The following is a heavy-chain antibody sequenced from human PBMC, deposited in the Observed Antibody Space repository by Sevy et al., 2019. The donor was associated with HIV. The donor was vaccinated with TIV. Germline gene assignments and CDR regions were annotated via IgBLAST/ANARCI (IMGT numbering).Heavy chain of an antibody. V-gene: IGHV3-23*01. CDR3: AKSPVVDIVVVPAAHKNYYYYYMDV. J-gene: IGHJ6*03. D-gene: IGHD2-2*01. CDR1: GFTFSSYS. CDR2: ISGSGGST. Sequence: GGSLRLSCAASGFTFSSYSMNWVRQAPGKGLEWVSAISGSGGSTYYADSVKGRFTISRDNSKNTLYLQMNSLRAEDTAVYYCAKSPVVDIVVVPAAHKNYYYYYMDVWGKGTTVTVSS.